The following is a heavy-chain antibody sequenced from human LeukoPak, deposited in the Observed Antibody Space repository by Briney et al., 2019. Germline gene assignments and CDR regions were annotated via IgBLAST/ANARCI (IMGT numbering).Heavy chain of an antibody. CDR1: GFTFSSYS. J-gene: IGHJ4*02. CDR3: AREQGGSGSY. D-gene: IGHD3-10*01. V-gene: IGHV3-21*04. Sequence: GGSLRLSCAASGFTFSSYSMNWVRQAPGKGLEWVSSISSRSSYIYYVDSVKGRFTISRDNAKNSLYLQMNSLRAEDTAVYYCAREQGGSGSYWGQGTLVTVSS. CDR2: ISSRSSYI.